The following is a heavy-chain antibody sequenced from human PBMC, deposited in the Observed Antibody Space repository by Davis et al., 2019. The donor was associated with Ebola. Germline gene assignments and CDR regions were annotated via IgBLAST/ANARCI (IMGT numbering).Heavy chain of an antibody. CDR3: AKDGYSYGLGYGMDV. V-gene: IGHV3-23*01. Sequence: GESLKISCVASGITFGSYGTSWVRQAPGKGLEWVSGISGSGGGTYYADSVKGRFTISRDNSKNTLYLQMNSLRAEDTAVYYCAKDGYSYGLGYGMDVWGQGTTVTVSS. D-gene: IGHD5-18*01. J-gene: IGHJ6*02. CDR1: GITFGSYG. CDR2: ISGSGGGT.